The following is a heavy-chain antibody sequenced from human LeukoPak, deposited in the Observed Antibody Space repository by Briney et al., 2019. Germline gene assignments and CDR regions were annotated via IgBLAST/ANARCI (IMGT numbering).Heavy chain of an antibody. V-gene: IGHV3-30*02. CDR2: ITNDGRNK. J-gene: IGHJ4*02. Sequence: PGGSLGLSCAASGFTLSIYGIHWVRQAPGKGLEWVTFITNDGRNKYYADSVKGRFTISRDNSKNTLYLQMNSLITEDTAVYYCAKIEVVLDDFWGQGTLVTVSS. CDR1: GFTLSIYG. D-gene: IGHD2-21*01. CDR3: AKIEVVLDDF.